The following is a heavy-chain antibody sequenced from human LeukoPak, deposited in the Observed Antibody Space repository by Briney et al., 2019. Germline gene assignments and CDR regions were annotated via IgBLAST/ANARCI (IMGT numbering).Heavy chain of an antibody. D-gene: IGHD5-24*01. CDR2: INPCGGST. CDR3: ARDEDGYNYGDY. Sequence: ASVKVSCKASGYTFTSYYMHWVRQAPGQGLEWMGIINPCGGSTSYAQKFQGRVTMTRDMSTSTVYMELSSLRSEDTAVYYCARDEDGYNYGDYWGQGTLVTVSS. CDR1: GYTFTSYY. V-gene: IGHV1-46*01. J-gene: IGHJ4*02.